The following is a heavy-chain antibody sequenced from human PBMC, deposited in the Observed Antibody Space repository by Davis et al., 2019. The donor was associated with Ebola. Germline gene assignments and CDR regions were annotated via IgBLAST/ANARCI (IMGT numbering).Heavy chain of an antibody. CDR3: ARDVYYGSGTLQGGMDV. D-gene: IGHD3-10*01. Sequence: GESLKISCAASGFTFSSYGMHWVRQAPGKGLEWVAVISYDGSNKYYADSLKGRFTISRDKSKNTLYLQMNSLRAEDTAVYYCARDVYYGSGTLQGGMDVWGQGTTVTVSS. CDR1: GFTFSSYG. J-gene: IGHJ6*02. V-gene: IGHV3-30*03. CDR2: ISYDGSNK.